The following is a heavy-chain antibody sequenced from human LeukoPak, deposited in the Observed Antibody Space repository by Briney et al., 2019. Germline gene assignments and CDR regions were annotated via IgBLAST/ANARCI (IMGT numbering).Heavy chain of an antibody. V-gene: IGHV3-30-3*02. CDR3: AKWGDYDILTGYYGSDY. Sequence: SGGSLRLSCAASGFTFSSYAMHWVRQAPGKGLEWVAVISYDGSNKYYADSVKGRFTISRDNSKNTLYLQMNSLRAEDTAVYYCAKWGDYDILTGYYGSDYWGQGTLVTVSS. CDR1: GFTFSSYA. CDR2: ISYDGSNK. D-gene: IGHD3-9*01. J-gene: IGHJ4*02.